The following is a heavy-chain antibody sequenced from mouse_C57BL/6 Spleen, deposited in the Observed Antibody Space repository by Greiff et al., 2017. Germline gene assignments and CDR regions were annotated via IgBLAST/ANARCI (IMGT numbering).Heavy chain of an antibody. CDR1: GFTFSDYG. Sequence: EVKLVESGGGLVKPGGSLKLSCAASGFTFSDYGMHWVRQAPEKGLEWVAYISSGSSTIYYADTVKGRFTISRDNAKNTLFLQMTSLRSEDTAMYYCARPEDGYRFAYWGQGTLVTVSA. V-gene: IGHV5-17*01. D-gene: IGHD2-3*01. CDR2: ISSGSSTI. CDR3: ARPEDGYRFAY. J-gene: IGHJ3*01.